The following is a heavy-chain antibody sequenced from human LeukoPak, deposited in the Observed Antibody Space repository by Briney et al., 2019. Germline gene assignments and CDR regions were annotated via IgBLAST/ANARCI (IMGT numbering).Heavy chain of an antibody. CDR3: ARDRRNSDDY. D-gene: IGHD4-23*01. Sequence: ASVKVSCKASGYSFANYPIHWVRQAPGQRLEWMGWIDTGKGDIKYSQKFQDRVTITRDTSATTAYMELRSLKSEDTAVYYCARDRRNSDDYWGQGTLVTASS. V-gene: IGHV1-3*04. CDR2: IDTGKGDI. CDR1: GYSFANYP. J-gene: IGHJ4*02.